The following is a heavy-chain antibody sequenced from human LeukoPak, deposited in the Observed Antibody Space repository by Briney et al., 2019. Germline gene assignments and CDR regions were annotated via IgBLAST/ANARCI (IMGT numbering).Heavy chain of an antibody. Sequence: GGSLRLSCAASGFTFSSYAMSWVRQAPGKGLEWVSAISGSGGSTYYADSVKGRFTISRDNSKNTLYLQMNSLRAEDTAVYYCAKFRMGYQERRNYFDYWGQGTLVTVSS. CDR2: ISGSGGST. J-gene: IGHJ4*02. CDR3: AKFRMGYQERRNYFDY. D-gene: IGHD5-12*01. V-gene: IGHV3-23*01. CDR1: GFTFSSYA.